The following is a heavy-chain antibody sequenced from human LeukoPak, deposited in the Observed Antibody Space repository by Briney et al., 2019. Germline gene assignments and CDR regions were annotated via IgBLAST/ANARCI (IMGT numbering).Heavy chain of an antibody. Sequence: PGGSLRLSCAASGFTVSSNYMSWARQAPGKGLEWVSVIYSGGSTYYADSVKGRFTISRHNSKNTLYLQMNSLRAEDTAVYYCARAGGWLQSDRFDYWGQGTLVTVSS. D-gene: IGHD5-24*01. V-gene: IGHV3-53*04. CDR3: ARAGGWLQSDRFDY. J-gene: IGHJ4*02. CDR2: IYSGGST. CDR1: GFTVSSNY.